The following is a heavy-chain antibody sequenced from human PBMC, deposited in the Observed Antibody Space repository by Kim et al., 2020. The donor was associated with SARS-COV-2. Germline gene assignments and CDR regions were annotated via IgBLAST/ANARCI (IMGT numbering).Heavy chain of an antibody. Sequence: SVKVSCKVSGGGFRTYVISWVRQAPGQGLEWMGGIIPLIGTAGYAQKFQGRVTITADESTTTTFMEVSSLRSEDTATYYCARGGDELNYQNDVDVWGQG. J-gene: IGHJ6*02. CDR2: IIPLIGTA. CDR3: ARGGDELNYQNDVDV. V-gene: IGHV1-69*13. CDR1: GGGFRTYV. D-gene: IGHD1-7*01.